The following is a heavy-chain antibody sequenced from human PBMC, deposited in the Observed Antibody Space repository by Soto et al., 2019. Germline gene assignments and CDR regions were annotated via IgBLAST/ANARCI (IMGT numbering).Heavy chain of an antibody. CDR3: ARYQSTRFNGMDV. Sequence: QVQLVQSGAEVKKPGSSVKVSCKASGGTFSSYTISWVRQAPGQGLEWMGRIIPILGIANYAQKFQGRVTXTXDXXTSTAYMELSSLRSEDTAVYYCARYQSTRFNGMDVWGQGTTVTVSS. V-gene: IGHV1-69*02. J-gene: IGHJ6*02. CDR2: IIPILGIA. D-gene: IGHD2-2*01. CDR1: GGTFSSYT.